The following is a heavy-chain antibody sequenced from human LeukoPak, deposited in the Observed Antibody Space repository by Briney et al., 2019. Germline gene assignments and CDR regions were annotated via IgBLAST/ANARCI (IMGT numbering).Heavy chain of an antibody. V-gene: IGHV4-61*02. D-gene: IGHD5-12*01. J-gene: IGHJ4*02. CDR3: ARHPKSGYSGYESDY. CDR2: IYTSGST. Sequence: PSQTLSPTCTVSGGSISSGSYYWSWIRQPAGKGLEWIGRIYTSGSTNYNPSLKSRVTISVDTSKNQFSLKLSSVTAADTAVYYCARHPKSGYSGYESDYWGQGTLVTVSS. CDR1: GGSISSGSYY.